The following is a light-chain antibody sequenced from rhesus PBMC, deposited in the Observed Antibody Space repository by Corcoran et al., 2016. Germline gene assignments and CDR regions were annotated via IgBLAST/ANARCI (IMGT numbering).Light chain of an antibody. Sequence: DIQMTQSPSSLSASVGDRVTITCQASQGISNKLAWYQQKPGKVPKLLVFAASTLQSGVPSRVRGCGSGTDFPLTIRSLQPEDFATSYCQHGYSIFTFGPGTKLDIK. CDR1: QGISNK. CDR2: AAS. CDR3: QHGYSIFT. J-gene: IGKJ3*01. V-gene: IGKV1S17*01.